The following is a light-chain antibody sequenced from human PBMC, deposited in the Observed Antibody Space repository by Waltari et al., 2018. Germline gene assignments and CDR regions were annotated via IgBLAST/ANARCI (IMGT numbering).Light chain of an antibody. CDR2: GAS. CDR3: QQYGSSPWT. CDR1: QSVSSSY. V-gene: IGKV3-20*01. Sequence: EIVLTQSPGTLSLSPGERVTLSCRASQSVSSSYLALYQHEPVQAPRVLIHGASNRSTGIPDRFSGSWSGTDFTLTISRLEPEDFAVYYCQQYGSSPWTFGQGTKVEIK. J-gene: IGKJ1*01.